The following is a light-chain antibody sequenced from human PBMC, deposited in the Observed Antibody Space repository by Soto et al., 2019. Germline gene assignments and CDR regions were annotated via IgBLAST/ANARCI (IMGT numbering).Light chain of an antibody. Sequence: ILLTHSPSSLSASIGDRLTLSFQASQDISNYLNWYQQKPGKVPKLLIYDASNLEGGVPSRFSGSGSGTEFTLTISGLQPEDIATYYCQQNDYLLSFGGGTKVDIK. CDR1: QDISNY. V-gene: IGKV1-33*01. J-gene: IGKJ4*01. CDR3: QQNDYLLS. CDR2: DAS.